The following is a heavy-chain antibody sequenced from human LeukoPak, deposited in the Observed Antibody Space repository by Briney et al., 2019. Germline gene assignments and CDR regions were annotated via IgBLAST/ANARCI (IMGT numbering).Heavy chain of an antibody. D-gene: IGHD6-19*01. CDR3: ARDDTSGWSFDY. V-gene: IGHV1-2*02. CDR1: GYTFTDYY. Sequence: ASVTVSCKASGYTFTDYYIHWVRQAPGQGLEWMGWINPDSGATNYAQKFQGRVTMTRDTSISTAYMELSGLRSDDTAMYYCARDDTSGWSFDYWGQGTLVTVSS. J-gene: IGHJ4*02. CDR2: INPDSGAT.